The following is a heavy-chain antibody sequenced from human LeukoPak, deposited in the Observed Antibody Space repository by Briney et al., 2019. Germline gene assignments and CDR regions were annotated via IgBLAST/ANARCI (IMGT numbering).Heavy chain of an antibody. V-gene: IGHV3-30*01. CDR3: ARGPRSTTKYDAFDI. D-gene: IGHD5/OR15-5a*01. CDR1: GFTFSNYA. J-gene: IGHJ3*02. CDR2: ISSGGTYE. Sequence: PGESLRLSCAACGFTFSNYAMHWVRQAPGKGVEGVSLISSGGTYEYYADSVKGRFTISRDNSKNTLYLQMNSLRAEDTAVYYCARGPRSTTKYDAFDIWGQGTMVTVSS.